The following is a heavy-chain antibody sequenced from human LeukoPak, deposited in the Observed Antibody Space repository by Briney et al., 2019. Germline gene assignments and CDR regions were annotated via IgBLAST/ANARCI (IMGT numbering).Heavy chain of an antibody. CDR2: IGSSGGGI. J-gene: IGHJ4*02. CDR3: AIDPNWGTHS. Sequence: GGSLRLSCAASGFTVSSNYMSWVRQAPGKGLEWVSIIGSSGGGIHYADSVKGRFTISRDNSKNALYLQMNSLRVEDTAVYYCAIDPNWGTHSWGQGVLVTVSS. V-gene: IGHV3-23*01. CDR1: GFTVSSNY. D-gene: IGHD7-27*01.